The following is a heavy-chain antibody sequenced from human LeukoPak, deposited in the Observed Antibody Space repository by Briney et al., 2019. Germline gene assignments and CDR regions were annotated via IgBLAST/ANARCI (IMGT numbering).Heavy chain of an antibody. Sequence: SETLSLTCTVSGGSIRSHYWSWIRQPPGKGLEWIGYISYSGNTNYNPSLKSRLTISVDTSKSQFSLKLTSVTAADTAVYYCARWYSGSYRPTYYYYGMDVWGQGTTVTVSS. CDR1: GGSIRSHY. D-gene: IGHD1-26*01. J-gene: IGHJ6*02. CDR2: ISYSGNT. CDR3: ARWYSGSYRPTYYYYGMDV. V-gene: IGHV4-59*11.